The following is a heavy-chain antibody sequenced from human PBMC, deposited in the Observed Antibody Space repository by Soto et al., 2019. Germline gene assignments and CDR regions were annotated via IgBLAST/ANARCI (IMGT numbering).Heavy chain of an antibody. D-gene: IGHD6-13*01. V-gene: IGHV3-30*18. J-gene: IGHJ4*02. CDR3: AKDEGSSWYSEWYFDY. CDR2: ISYDGSNK. CDR1: GFTFSSYG. Sequence: GGSLRLSCAASGFTFSSYGMHWVRQAPGKGLEWVAVISYDGSNKYYADSVKGRFTISRDNSKNTLYLQMNSLRAEDTAVYYCAKDEGSSWYSEWYFDYWGQGTLVTVSS.